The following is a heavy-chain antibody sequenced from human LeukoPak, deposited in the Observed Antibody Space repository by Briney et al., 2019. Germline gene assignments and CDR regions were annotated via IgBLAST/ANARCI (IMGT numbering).Heavy chain of an antibody. J-gene: IGHJ4*02. CDR1: EFTISRYW. CDR2: IKQDGSAK. Sequence: GGSLRLSCVASEFTISRYWMSWVSQAPGKGLEWVANIKQDGSAKNYVDSVKGRFAISRDNAKNSLYLQMNSLRSEDTAVYYCAKMPDFDYWGQGTLVTVSS. V-gene: IGHV3-7*03. CDR3: AKMPDFDY. D-gene: IGHD2-2*01.